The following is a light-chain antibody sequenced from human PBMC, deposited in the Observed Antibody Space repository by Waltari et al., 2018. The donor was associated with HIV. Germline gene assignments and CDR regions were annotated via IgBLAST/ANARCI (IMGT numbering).Light chain of an antibody. CDR3: AAWDDSLNGWV. CDR2: SNN. CDR1: SSNIGSNT. J-gene: IGLJ3*02. Sequence: QSVLTQPPSASGTPGQRVTISCSGSSSNIGSNTVNWYQQLPGTAPKLLIYSNNRRPSGVPDRFSGSKSGTSASLAISGLQSVDEADYYCAAWDDSLNGWVFGGGTKLTVL. V-gene: IGLV1-44*01.